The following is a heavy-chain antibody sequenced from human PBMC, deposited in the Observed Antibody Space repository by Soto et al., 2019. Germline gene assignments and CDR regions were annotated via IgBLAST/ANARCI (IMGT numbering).Heavy chain of an antibody. CDR1: GFTFISYD. CDR2: ISSGGSTI. CDR3: AREYYYGSGYFDY. D-gene: IGHD3-10*01. V-gene: IGHV3-48*03. Sequence: LRLSFAASGFTFISYDTNWVRQAPGKGLEWVSSISSGGSTIYYADSVKGRFTISRDNAKNSLYPQMNSLRAEDTAIYYCAREYYYGSGYFDYWGQGTLVTVSS. J-gene: IGHJ4*02.